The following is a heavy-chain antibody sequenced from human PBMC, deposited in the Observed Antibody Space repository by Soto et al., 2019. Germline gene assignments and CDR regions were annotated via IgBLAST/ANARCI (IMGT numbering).Heavy chain of an antibody. Sequence: QVQLVQSGAEVKKPGSSVKVSCKVSGGSFDSYIVTWVRQAPGQGLEWIGRIIPVLGVEYYAPMFQGRVAISADKSKTTAYVELSSLRSGDTAVYYCARAGNPGCASPSGYGMDVWGLGTTVTVS. CDR2: IIPVLGVE. CDR3: ARAGNPGCASPSGYGMDV. V-gene: IGHV1-69*02. CDR1: GGSFDSYI. D-gene: IGHD2-8*01. J-gene: IGHJ6*02.